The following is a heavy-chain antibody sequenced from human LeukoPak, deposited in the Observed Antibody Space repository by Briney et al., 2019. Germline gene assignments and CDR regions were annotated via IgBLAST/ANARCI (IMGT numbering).Heavy chain of an antibody. D-gene: IGHD6-19*01. CDR3: ASETTRQWLVTWTIDY. V-gene: IGHV3-30-3*01. CDR2: ISYDGSNK. Sequence: GGSLRLSCAASGFTFSSYAMHWVRQAPGKGLEWVAVISYDGSNKYYADPVKGRFTISRDNSKNTLYLQMNSLRAEDTAVYYCASETTRQWLVTWTIDYWGQGTLVTVSS. J-gene: IGHJ4*02. CDR1: GFTFSSYA.